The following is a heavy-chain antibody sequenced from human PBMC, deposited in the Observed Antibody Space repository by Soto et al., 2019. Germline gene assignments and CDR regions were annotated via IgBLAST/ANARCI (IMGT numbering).Heavy chain of an antibody. CDR3: ARSGRNGYHNVDA. CDR1: GYSFPTLW. J-gene: IGHJ6*02. D-gene: IGHD3-10*02. CDR2: IYPGDSDT. Sequence: DSLKISCKGTGYSFPTLWIGWVRQMPGKGLEWMGVIYPGDSDTRYSPTFQGQVTISADRSISTAYLQWRSLKASDTAIYYCARSGRNGYHNVDAWGHGSRFTDPS. V-gene: IGHV5-51*01.